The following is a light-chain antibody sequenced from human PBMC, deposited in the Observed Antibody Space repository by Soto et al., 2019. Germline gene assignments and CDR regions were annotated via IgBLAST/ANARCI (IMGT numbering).Light chain of an antibody. V-gene: IGKV3-20*01. CDR1: QSVSSSY. CDR3: QQSYSTPPWT. CDR2: DTS. J-gene: IGKJ1*01. Sequence: EIVLTQSPGTLSLSPGERATLSCSASQSVSSSYLVRYQQKPGQAPRLLIYDTSSSATGIPDRFSGSGSGTDFTLTISGLQPEDFATYYCQQSYSTPPWTFGQGTKVDIK.